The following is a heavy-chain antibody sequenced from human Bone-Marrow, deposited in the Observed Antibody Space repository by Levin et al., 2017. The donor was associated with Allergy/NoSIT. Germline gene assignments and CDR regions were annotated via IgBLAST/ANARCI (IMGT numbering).Heavy chain of an antibody. CDR3: ARARTNLRRDASAI. CDR1: GYNFMHYG. V-gene: IGHV1-18*04. CDR2: ISVYNGDI. D-gene: IGHD4/OR15-4a*01. Sequence: ASVKVSCKASGYNFMHYGITWVRQAPGQGLEWMGWISVYNGDINYAQNLQGRVTMTTDTSTMTAYMELRNLRSDDTAVYFCARARTNLRRDASAIWGQGTMVTVSS. J-gene: IGHJ3*02.